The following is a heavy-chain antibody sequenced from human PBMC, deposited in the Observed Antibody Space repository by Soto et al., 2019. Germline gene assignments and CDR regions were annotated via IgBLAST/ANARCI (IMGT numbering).Heavy chain of an antibody. V-gene: IGHV5-51*01. D-gene: IGHD6-13*01. CDR2: IYPGDSDT. J-gene: IGHJ5*02. CDR3: EKVYSSSWYNWFDT. Sequence: GESLKISCKGSGYSLTSYWIGWVRQMPGKGLEWMGIIYPGDSDTRYSPSFQGQVTISADKSISTAYLQWSSLKASDTAMYYCEKVYSSSWYNWFDTWGQGTRVTVSS. CDR1: GYSLTSYW.